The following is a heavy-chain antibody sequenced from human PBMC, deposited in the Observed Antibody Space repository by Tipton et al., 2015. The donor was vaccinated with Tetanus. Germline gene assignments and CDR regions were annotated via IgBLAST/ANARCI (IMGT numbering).Heavy chain of an antibody. V-gene: IGHV5-51*01. D-gene: IGHD3-10*01. CDR3: ARLPKHYSASGST. Sequence: QLVQSGAEVKKPGESLKISCKASGHNSRSYWVSWVRQMPGKGLEWMGIIYPGDSDATYNPSFQGQVTISADKSISTAYLQWTSLKTSDTAIYFCARLPKHYSASGSTWGQGTLVTVSS. CDR2: IYPGDSDA. CDR1: GHNSRSYW. J-gene: IGHJ5*02.